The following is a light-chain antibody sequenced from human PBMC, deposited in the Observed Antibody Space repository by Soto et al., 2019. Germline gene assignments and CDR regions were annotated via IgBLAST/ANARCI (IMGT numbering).Light chain of an antibody. CDR2: AAS. Sequence: DIQMTQSPTSLSASVGDRVTITCRASQGIETNLAWYQQKPGQVPKLLIYAASTLQSGVPSRFSGSGSGTDFTLIISSLQPEDVATYFCQKYTRAPFTFGPGTKVDIK. CDR3: QKYTRAPFT. J-gene: IGKJ3*01. V-gene: IGKV1-27*01. CDR1: QGIETN.